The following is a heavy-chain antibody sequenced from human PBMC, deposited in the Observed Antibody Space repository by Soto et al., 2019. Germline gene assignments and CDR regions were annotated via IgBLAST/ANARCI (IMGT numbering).Heavy chain of an antibody. V-gene: IGHV4-34*01. CDR3: ARRIAAPGWYFDY. CDR1: GWSFSGYY. Sequence: PSESLSLPCSVYGWSFSGYYWSWIRQPPGKGLEWIGEINHSGSTNYNPSLKSRVTISVDTSKNQFSLKLSSVTAADTAVYYCARRIAAPGWYFDYWGQGTLVTVSS. J-gene: IGHJ4*02. D-gene: IGHD6-13*01. CDR2: INHSGST.